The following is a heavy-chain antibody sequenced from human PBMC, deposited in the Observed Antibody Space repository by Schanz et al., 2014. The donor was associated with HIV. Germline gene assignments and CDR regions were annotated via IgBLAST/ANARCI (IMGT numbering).Heavy chain of an antibody. J-gene: IGHJ4*02. CDR2: ISHDGTKK. V-gene: IGHV3-30-3*01. D-gene: IGHD3-22*01. CDR3: VKGERIGYRIEVTGPTFDY. CDR1: GFTFNNYA. Sequence: VHLLESGGGLVQPGGSLSLSCAASGFTFNNYAMTWVRQAPGKGLEWVAVISHDGTKKFYAGSVKDRFTISRDNAKNTLYVQIRSLRNEDTAVYYCVKGERIGYRIEVTGPTFDYWGQGTLVTVSS.